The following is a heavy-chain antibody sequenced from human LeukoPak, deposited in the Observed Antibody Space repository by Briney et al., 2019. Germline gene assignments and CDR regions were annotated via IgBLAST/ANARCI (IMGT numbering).Heavy chain of an antibody. D-gene: IGHD6-13*01. CDR1: GFTVSSNY. CDR3: ARALQQLLDV. Sequence: PGGSLRLSCAASGFTVSSNYMTWVRQAPGKGLEWVSSISSSSSYIYYADSVKGRFTISRDNAKNSLYLQMNSLRAEDTAVYYCARALQQLLDVWGKGTTVTVSS. CDR2: ISSSSSYI. J-gene: IGHJ6*04. V-gene: IGHV3-21*01.